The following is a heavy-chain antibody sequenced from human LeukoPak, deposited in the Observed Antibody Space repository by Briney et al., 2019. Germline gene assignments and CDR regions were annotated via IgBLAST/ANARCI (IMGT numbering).Heavy chain of an antibody. CDR3: ARAQGSYYHVDF. CDR2: INPNSGGT. V-gene: IGHV1-2*02. Sequence: ASVKVSCKASGYPFIVYYIHWVRQAPGQGLEWMGCINPNSGGTKYAQKFQGRVTMTRDTSISTAYMELSSLRPDDTAVFYCARAQGSYYHVDFWGQGTLVTVSS. CDR1: GYPFIVYY. J-gene: IGHJ4*02. D-gene: IGHD1-26*01.